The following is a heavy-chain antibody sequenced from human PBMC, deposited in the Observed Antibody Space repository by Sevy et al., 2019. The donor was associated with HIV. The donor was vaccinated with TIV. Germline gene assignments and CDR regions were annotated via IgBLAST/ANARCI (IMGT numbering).Heavy chain of an antibody. J-gene: IGHJ3*02. CDR3: AKDRTPGWGDSYGHDAFDI. D-gene: IGHD5-18*01. CDR2: ISWNSGSI. CDR1: GFTFDDYA. Sequence: GGSLRLSCAASGFTFDDYAMHWVRQAPGKGLEWVSGISWNSGSIGYADSVKGRFTISRDNAKNSLYLQMNSLRAEDTAVDYCAKDRTPGWGDSYGHDAFDIWGQGTMVTVSS. V-gene: IGHV3-9*01.